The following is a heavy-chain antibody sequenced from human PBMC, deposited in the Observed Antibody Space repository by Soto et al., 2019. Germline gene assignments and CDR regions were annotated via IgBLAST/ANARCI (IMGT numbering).Heavy chain of an antibody. D-gene: IGHD6-19*01. CDR1: GYRFSSCC. Sequence: GDSLKISCQGSGYRFSSCCHGLVRQIPGEGLEWMGIIYPGDSDTRYSPSFQGQVTISADKSISTAYLQWSSLKASDTAMYYCAGPSSSGCDGPSYYYYGMDVWCPGTTVNLAS. J-gene: IGHJ6*02. CDR2: IYPGDSDT. V-gene: IGHV5-51*01. CDR3: AGPSSSGCDGPSYYYYGMDV.